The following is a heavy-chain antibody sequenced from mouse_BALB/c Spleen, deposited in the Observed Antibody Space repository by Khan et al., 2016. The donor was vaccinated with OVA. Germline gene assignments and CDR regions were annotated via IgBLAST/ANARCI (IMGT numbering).Heavy chain of an antibody. CDR1: GFNIKDTY. D-gene: IGHD2-4*01. CDR2: INPANGNT. V-gene: IGHV14-3*02. CDR3: VRPYYYPRNVDV. J-gene: IGHJ1*01. Sequence: EVELVESGAELVKPGASVKLSCTASGFNIKDTYIHWVKRRPEQGLEWIGRINPANGNTEYDPTFQGQDTMSEDTSPNTVYLQLSSLSAGATADYSCVRPYYYPRNVDVWGAGTTVTGSS.